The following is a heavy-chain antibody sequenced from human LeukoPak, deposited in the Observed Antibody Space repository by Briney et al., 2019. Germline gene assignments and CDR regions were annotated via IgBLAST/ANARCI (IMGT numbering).Heavy chain of an antibody. V-gene: IGHV3-30-3*01. Sequence: GGSLRLSCAASGFTFSGYAMHWVRQAPGKGLEWVAVISYDGSNKYYADSVKGRFTISRDNSKNTLYLQMNSLRAEDTAVYYCARGTPDYWGQGTLVTVSS. CDR1: GFTFSGYA. D-gene: IGHD1-1*01. J-gene: IGHJ4*02. CDR2: ISYDGSNK. CDR3: ARGTPDY.